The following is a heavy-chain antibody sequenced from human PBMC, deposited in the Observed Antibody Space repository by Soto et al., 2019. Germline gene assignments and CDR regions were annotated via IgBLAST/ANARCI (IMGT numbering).Heavy chain of an antibody. D-gene: IGHD3-3*01. J-gene: IGHJ5*02. V-gene: IGHV3-23*04. CDR1: GFTFSSSP. CDR2: IRKDGGSL. Sequence: EVQLVQSGGGLVQPGGSLRLSCAASGFTFSSSPMSWVRHVPGKGLEWISAIRKDGGSLYYIESVKGRFTISRDNSKSASSLRLKNLRTEDTGIYYCVRDRYTMSDVWRAVSTAWGQGALVVVSS. CDR3: VRDRYTMSDVWRAVSTA.